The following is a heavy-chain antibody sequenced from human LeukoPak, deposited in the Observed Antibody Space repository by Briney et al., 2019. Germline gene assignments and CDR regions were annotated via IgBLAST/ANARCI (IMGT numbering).Heavy chain of an antibody. V-gene: IGHV3-23*01. Sequence: GGSLRLSCAASGVTFSSYGMSWVRQAPGKGLEWVSRIITSSDRTYYADSVKGRFAISRDNSKNALYLQMNNLGVEDTAIYYCAKRRPTGNYFDYWGQGTLVTVSA. CDR3: AKRRPTGNYFDY. J-gene: IGHJ4*02. CDR2: IITSSDRT. D-gene: IGHD2-8*02. CDR1: GVTFSSYG.